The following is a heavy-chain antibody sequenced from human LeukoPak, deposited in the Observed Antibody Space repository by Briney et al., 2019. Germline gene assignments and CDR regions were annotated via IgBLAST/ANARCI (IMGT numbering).Heavy chain of an antibody. CDR1: GFTFDDYG. D-gene: IGHD5-18*01. J-gene: IGHJ6*03. CDR2: INWNGGST. CDR3: ARVDTAMVENYYYYMDV. Sequence: PGGSLRLPCAASGFTFDDYGMSWVRQAPGKGLEWVSGINWNGGSTGYADSVKGRFTISRDNAKNSLYLQMNSLRAEDTALYYCARVDTAMVENYYYYMDVWGKGTTVTVSS. V-gene: IGHV3-20*04.